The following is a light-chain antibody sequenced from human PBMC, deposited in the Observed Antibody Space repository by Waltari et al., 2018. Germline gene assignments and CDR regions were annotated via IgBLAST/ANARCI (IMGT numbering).Light chain of an antibody. Sequence: DIQMTQSPSTLSAFVGDRVTITCRANQSSSTWLAWYQQKPGKAPKLLIYKASRLESGVPSRFSGSGSGTEFTLTISSLQPDDFATYYCQQNNVFPWTFGQGTKVEIK. CDR2: KAS. CDR1: QSSSTW. CDR3: QQNNVFPWT. V-gene: IGKV1-5*03. J-gene: IGKJ1*01.